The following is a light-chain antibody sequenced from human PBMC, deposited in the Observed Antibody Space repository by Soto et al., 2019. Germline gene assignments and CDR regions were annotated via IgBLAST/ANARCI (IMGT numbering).Light chain of an antibody. J-gene: IGKJ1*01. CDR1: QSISSW. V-gene: IGKV1-5*01. CDR3: QQYNSSPPWT. CDR2: DAS. Sequence: IQRTHSPSTLSASFLDRFTITCRSSQSISSWLAWYRQKPGKAPKLLIYDASSLESGVPSRFSGSGSGTEFTLTISSLQPDDFATYYCQQYNSSPPWTFGQGTKVDIK.